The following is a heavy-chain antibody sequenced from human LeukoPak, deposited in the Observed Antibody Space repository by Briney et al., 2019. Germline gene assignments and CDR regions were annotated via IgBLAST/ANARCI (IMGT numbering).Heavy chain of an antibody. CDR1: GGSISSSSYY. Sequence: PSETLSLTCTVSGGSISSSSYYWGWIRQPPEKGLEWIGSIYYSGSTYYNPSLKSRVTISVDTSKNQFSLKLSSVTAADTAVYYCARHAVVVIANNWFDPWGQGTLVTVSS. CDR3: ARHAVVVIANNWFDP. V-gene: IGHV4-39*01. CDR2: IYYSGST. D-gene: IGHD2-21*01. J-gene: IGHJ5*02.